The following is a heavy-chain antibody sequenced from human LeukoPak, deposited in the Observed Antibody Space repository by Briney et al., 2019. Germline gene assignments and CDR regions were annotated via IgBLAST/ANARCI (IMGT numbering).Heavy chain of an antibody. V-gene: IGHV4-34*01. CDR2: INHSGST. J-gene: IGHJ4*02. Sequence: SETLSLTCAVYGGSFSGYYWSWIRQPPGKGLEWIGEINHSGSTNYNPSLKSRVTISVDTSKNQFSLKLSSVTAADTAVYYCARVSVTSRGEYYFDYWGQGTLVTVSS. D-gene: IGHD3-16*01. CDR1: GGSFSGYY. CDR3: ARVSVTSRGEYYFDY.